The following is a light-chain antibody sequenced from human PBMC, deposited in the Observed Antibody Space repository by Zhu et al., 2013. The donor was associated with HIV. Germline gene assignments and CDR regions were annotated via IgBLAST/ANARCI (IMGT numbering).Light chain of an antibody. Sequence: EIVLTQSPVTLSLSPGERATLSCRASQSVRTYMAWYQQKPGQAPRLLIYDASNRVAGVPARFSGSGSGTDFTLTINRLEPEDFAVYYCQQFWTFGQGTTVEIK. CDR3: QQFWT. CDR1: QSVRTY. V-gene: IGKV3-11*01. J-gene: IGKJ1*01. CDR2: DAS.